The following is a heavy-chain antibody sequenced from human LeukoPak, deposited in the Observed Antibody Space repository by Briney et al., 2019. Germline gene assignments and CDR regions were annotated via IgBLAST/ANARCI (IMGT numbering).Heavy chain of an antibody. CDR1: GFTFSSYA. V-gene: IGHV3-23*01. D-gene: IGHD6-13*01. CDR3: AKNSRIAAAGTWFDY. Sequence: GGSLRLSCAASGFTFSSYAMSWVRQAPGKGLERVSAISGSGGSTYYADSVKGRFTISRDNSKNTLYLQMNSLRAEDTAVYYCAKNSRIAAAGTWFDYWGQGTLVTVSS. CDR2: ISGSGGST. J-gene: IGHJ4*02.